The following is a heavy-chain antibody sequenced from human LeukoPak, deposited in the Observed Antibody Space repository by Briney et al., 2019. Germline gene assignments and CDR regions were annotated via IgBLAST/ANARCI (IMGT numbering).Heavy chain of an antibody. J-gene: IGHJ4*02. CDR2: IYYSGST. D-gene: IGHD3-22*01. Sequence: SETLSLTCTVSGDSISSSSYYWGWIRQPPGKGLEWIGSIYYSGSTYYNPSLKSRVTISVDTSKNQFSVKLSSVTAADTAVYYCARGIRNYYDSSGYYYRNWGQGTLVTVSS. CDR3: ARGIRNYYDSSGYYYRN. CDR1: GDSISSSSYY. V-gene: IGHV4-39*01.